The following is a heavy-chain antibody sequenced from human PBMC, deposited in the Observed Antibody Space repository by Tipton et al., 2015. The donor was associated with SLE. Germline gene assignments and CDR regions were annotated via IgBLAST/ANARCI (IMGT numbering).Heavy chain of an antibody. CDR1: GGSFSGYY. J-gene: IGHJ3*02. V-gene: IGHV4-59*10. Sequence: TLSLTCAVYGGSFSGYYWSWIRQPAGKGLEWIGRIYTSGSTNYNPSLQSRVTISVDTSKNQFSLKLSSVTAADTAVYYCARYNVAPGAFDIWGQGTMVTVSS. CDR2: IYTSGST. D-gene: IGHD3-10*01. CDR3: ARYNVAPGAFDI.